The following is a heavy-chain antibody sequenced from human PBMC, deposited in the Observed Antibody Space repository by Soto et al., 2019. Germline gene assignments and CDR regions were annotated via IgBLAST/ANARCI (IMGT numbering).Heavy chain of an antibody. D-gene: IGHD2-2*01. Sequence: GESLKISCKGSGYSFTSYWISWVRQTPGKGLEWMGRIDPSDSYTNYSPSFQGHVTISADKSISTAYLQWSSLKASDTAMYYCATYVGQLLATPGPYYYYGMDVWGQGTTVTVSS. CDR2: IDPSDSYT. J-gene: IGHJ6*02. CDR1: GYSFTSYW. CDR3: ATYVGQLLATPGPYYYYGMDV. V-gene: IGHV5-10-1*01.